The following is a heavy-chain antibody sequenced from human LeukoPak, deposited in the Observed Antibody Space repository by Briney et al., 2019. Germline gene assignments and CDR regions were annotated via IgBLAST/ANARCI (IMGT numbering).Heavy chain of an antibody. V-gene: IGHV1-8*02. CDR2: MNPNSGNT. CDR3: AREFGELKIYYFDY. J-gene: IGHJ4*02. D-gene: IGHD3-10*01. CDR1: GGTFSSYA. Sequence: ASVKVSCKASGGTFSSYAINWVRQATGQGLEWMGWMNPNSGNTGYAQKFQGRVTMTRNTSISTAYMELSSLRSEDTAVYYCAREFGELKIYYFDYWGQGTLVTVSS.